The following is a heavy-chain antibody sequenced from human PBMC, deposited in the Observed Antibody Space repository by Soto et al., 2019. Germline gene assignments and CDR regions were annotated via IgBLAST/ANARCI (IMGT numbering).Heavy chain of an antibody. V-gene: IGHV1-2*04. CDR2: INPNSGGT. J-gene: IGHJ4*02. Sequence: ASVKVSCKASGYTFTGYYMHWVRQAPGQGLEWMGWINPNSGGTNYAQKFQGWVTMTRDTSISTAYMELSRLRSDDTAVYYCARDKAVVPAAFDYWGQGTLVTVSS. D-gene: IGHD2-2*01. CDR3: ARDKAVVPAAFDY. CDR1: GYTFTGYY.